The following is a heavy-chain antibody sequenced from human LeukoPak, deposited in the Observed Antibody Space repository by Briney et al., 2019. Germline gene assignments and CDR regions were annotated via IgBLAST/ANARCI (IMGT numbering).Heavy chain of an antibody. J-gene: IGHJ6*03. V-gene: IGHV1-46*01. Sequence: SSEKVSCKASGDTFTSYYMHWVRQAPGQGLEWMGIINPSGGSTSYAQKFQGRVTMTRDTSTSTVYMELSSLRSEDTAVYYCASAGDSSGSYHYYYYMHVWAKGTTVTVSS. CDR1: GDTFTSYY. CDR2: INPSGGST. D-gene: IGHD3-22*01. CDR3: ASAGDSSGSYHYYYYMHV.